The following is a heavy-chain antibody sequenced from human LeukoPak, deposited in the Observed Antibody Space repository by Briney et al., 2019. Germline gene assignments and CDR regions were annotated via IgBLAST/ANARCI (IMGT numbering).Heavy chain of an antibody. CDR3: AREIRQQWLVRSYYYYMDV. Sequence: SETLSLTCAVYGGSFSGYYWSWIRQPPGKGLEWIGEINHSGSTNYNPSLKSRVTISVDTSKNQFSLKLGSVTAADTAVYYCAREIRQQWLVRSYYYYMDVWGKGTTVTISS. V-gene: IGHV4-34*01. CDR2: INHSGST. D-gene: IGHD6-19*01. CDR1: GGSFSGYY. J-gene: IGHJ6*03.